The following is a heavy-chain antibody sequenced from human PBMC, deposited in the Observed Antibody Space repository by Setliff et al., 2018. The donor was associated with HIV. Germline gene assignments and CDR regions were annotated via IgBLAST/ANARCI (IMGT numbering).Heavy chain of an antibody. CDR1: GFTFTNAW. CDR3: TRVVVVVAATFDY. J-gene: IGHJ4*02. CDR2: IKSKTDGETE. Sequence: GGSLRLSCAASGFTFTNAWMSWVRQAPGKGLEWVGRIKSKTDGETEDYAAPVKGRFTISRDDSRSTLYLQMNSLKIEDTAVYYCTRVVVVVAATFDYWGQGTLVTVSS. D-gene: IGHD2-15*01. V-gene: IGHV3-15*01.